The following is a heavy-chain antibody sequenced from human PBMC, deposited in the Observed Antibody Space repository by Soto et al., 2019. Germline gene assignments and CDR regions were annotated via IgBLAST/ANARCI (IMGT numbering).Heavy chain of an antibody. CDR2: IYPGDSDT. D-gene: IGHD2-2*01. J-gene: IGHJ6*02. V-gene: IGHV5-51*01. CDR3: ARHDIVVVKAARSYYYYGMDV. CDR1: GYIFTSYR. Sequence: AALKISFNGSGYIFTSYRIGWVRQMPGNGLEWMGIIYPGDSDTRYSPSFQGQVTISADKSISTAYLQWSSLKASDTAMYYCARHDIVVVKAARSYYYYGMDVWGQGTTVTVSS.